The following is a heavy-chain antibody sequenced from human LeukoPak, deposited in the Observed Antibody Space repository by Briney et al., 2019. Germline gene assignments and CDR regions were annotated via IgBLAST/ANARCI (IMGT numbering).Heavy chain of an antibody. V-gene: IGHV3-48*04. CDR1: GFTFSSYS. CDR2: ISSSGDTI. Sequence: PGGSLRLSCAASGFTFSSYSMNWVRQAPGKGLEWVSYISSSGDTIYYGDSVKGRFTISRDNAKNSLYLQMNSLRAEDTAVYYCAREPGECWGQGTLVTVSS. D-gene: IGHD3-10*01. J-gene: IGHJ4*02. CDR3: AREPGEC.